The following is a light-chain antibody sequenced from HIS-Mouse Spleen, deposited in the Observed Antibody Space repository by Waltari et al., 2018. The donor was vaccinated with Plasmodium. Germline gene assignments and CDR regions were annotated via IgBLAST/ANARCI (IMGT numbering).Light chain of an antibody. CDR2: AAS. J-gene: IGKJ1*01. CDR1: QGMSSY. Sequence: AIWMTQSPSLLSASKGDRVTISCRMSQGMSSYLAWYQQNPGKAPELLIYAASTLQSGVPSSFSGSGSGTDFTLTISCLQSEDFATYYWQQYYSFPRTFGQGTKVEIK. V-gene: IGKV1D-8*02. CDR3: QQYYSFPRT.